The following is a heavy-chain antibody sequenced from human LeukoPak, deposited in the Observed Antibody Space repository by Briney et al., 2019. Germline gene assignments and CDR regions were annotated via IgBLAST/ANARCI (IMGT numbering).Heavy chain of an antibody. V-gene: IGHV4-4*07. CDR2: IYASGNI. CDR1: GGSISSYY. D-gene: IGHD6-13*01. J-gene: IGHJ4*02. CDR3: ARVGSSWPHYYFDS. Sequence: SETLSLTCTVSGGSISSYYWSWVRQPAGKGLEWIGRIYASGNINYNPSLKSRVTISVDTSKNQFSLKLTSVTAADTAVYYCARVGSSWPHYYFDSWGRGTLVTVSS.